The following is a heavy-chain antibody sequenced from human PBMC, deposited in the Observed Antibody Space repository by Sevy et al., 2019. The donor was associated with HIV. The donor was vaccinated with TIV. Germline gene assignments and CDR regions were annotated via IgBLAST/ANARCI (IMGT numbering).Heavy chain of an antibody. CDR2: VSGSGAST. D-gene: IGHD1-26*01. J-gene: IGHJ4*02. V-gene: IGHV3-23*01. CDR3: VKVKWGVGATGGDFDS. CDR1: GLTFYSYA. Sequence: GGSLRLSCVASGLTFYSYAMSWVRQAPGKGLEWVSGVSGSGASTFYADSVKGRFTISRDNSKNTLHLQMNSPRAEDTAVYYCVKVKWGVGATGGDFDSWGQGALVTVSS.